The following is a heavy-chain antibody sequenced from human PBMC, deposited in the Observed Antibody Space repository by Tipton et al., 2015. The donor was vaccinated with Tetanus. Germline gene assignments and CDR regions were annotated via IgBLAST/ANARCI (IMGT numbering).Heavy chain of an antibody. Sequence: QLVQSGAEMKKPGSSVKVSCKASGGTFTNYALSWVRQAPGKGLEWVANIKEDGSEKSYVDSVKGRFTISRDNAKNSLYLQMSSLRNEDTAVYYCVTGTLRYGAWGQGTLVTVSS. CDR3: VTGTLRYGA. J-gene: IGHJ5*02. CDR1: GGTFTNYA. D-gene: IGHD3-9*01. CDR2: IKEDGSEK. V-gene: IGHV3-7*01.